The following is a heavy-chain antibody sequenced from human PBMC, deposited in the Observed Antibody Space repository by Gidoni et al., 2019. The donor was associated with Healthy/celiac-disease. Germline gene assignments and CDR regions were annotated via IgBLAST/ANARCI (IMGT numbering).Heavy chain of an antibody. V-gene: IGHV4-31*11. Sequence: QVQLQESGPGLVKPSQPLSLTCAVSGGSISSGGYYWSWIRQLPGKGLEWIGYIYYSGSTYYNPSLKSRVTISVDTSKNQFSLRLSSVTAADTAVYYCARGRGTSDAFDIWGQGTMVTVSS. J-gene: IGHJ3*02. CDR1: GGSISSGGYY. CDR3: ARGRGTSDAFDI. CDR2: IYYSGST.